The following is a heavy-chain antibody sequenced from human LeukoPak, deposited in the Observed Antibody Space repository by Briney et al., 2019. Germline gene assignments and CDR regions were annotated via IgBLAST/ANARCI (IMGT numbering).Heavy chain of an antibody. CDR3: VRHSGWYFGY. D-gene: IGHD6-19*01. Sequence: SVTLSLTCAVYGGSFSGYYWSWIRQPPGKGLEWIGEINHSGSTNYNPSLKSRVTISVDTSKNQFSLKLSSVTAADTAVYYCVRHSGWYFGYWGQGTLVTVSS. V-gene: IGHV4-34*01. CDR2: INHSGST. CDR1: GGSFSGYY. J-gene: IGHJ4*02.